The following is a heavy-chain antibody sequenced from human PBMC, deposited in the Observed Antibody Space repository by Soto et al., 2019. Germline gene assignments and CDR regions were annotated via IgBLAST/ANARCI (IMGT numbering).Heavy chain of an antibody. J-gene: IGHJ4*02. V-gene: IGHV3-48*03. Sequence: GSLRLSCVASGFTFSSYDMNWVRQAPGEGPEWVSHISGSGTTIYYADSVRGRFTISRDNAKNSLYLQMNSPRAEDRAIYYCARGYTGGWSRGGYFDYWGQGTLVTVSS. CDR2: ISGSGTTI. D-gene: IGHD6-19*01. CDR1: GFTFSSYD. CDR3: ARGYTGGWSRGGYFDY.